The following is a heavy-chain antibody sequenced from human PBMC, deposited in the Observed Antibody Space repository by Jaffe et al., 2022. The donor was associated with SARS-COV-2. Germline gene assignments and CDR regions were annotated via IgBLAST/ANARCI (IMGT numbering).Heavy chain of an antibody. CDR2: IDTNTGTP. Sequence: QVQLVQSGSELKKPGASVRVSCEASGYTLSRHSINWVRQAPGQGLEWMGWIDTNTGTPTYARDFTGRFVFSLDTSVNTAYLQINSLKVEDTAVYYCARDLAIGRLDPWGQGTLVTVSS. CDR1: GYTLSRHS. V-gene: IGHV7-4-1*02. CDR3: ARDLAIGRLDP. D-gene: IGHD3-22*01. J-gene: IGHJ5*02.